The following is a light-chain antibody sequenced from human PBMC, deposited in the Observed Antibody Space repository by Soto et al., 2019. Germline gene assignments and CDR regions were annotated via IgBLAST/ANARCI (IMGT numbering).Light chain of an antibody. V-gene: IGKV3-20*01. CDR3: QQCGSLPGT. J-gene: IGKJ1*01. CDR2: DTS. Sequence: ETVLTQSPGNLSLSPGELATLSCRASQTVNGNSLGWYQQKPGQAPRLLIYDTSSRATGIPDRFSGSGSGTDFTLTISRLEPEDFAVYYCQQCGSLPGTFGQGTRVDIK. CDR1: QTVNGNS.